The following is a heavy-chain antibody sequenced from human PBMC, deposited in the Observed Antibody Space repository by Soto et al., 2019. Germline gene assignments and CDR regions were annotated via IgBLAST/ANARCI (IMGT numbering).Heavy chain of an antibody. D-gene: IGHD6-13*01. J-gene: IGHJ4*02. CDR2: IRSKSYGGTS. CDR1: GFTFGDYA. CDR3: TRASSSWYLGPFDF. V-gene: IGHV3-49*03. Sequence: HPGGSLRLSCTAAGFTFGDYAMSWFRQAPGKGLEWVGFIRSKSYGGTSEYAASVMGRVTISRDDSRSIAYLQMGSLKTEDTAVYYCTRASSSWYLGPFDFWGQGTLVTVS.